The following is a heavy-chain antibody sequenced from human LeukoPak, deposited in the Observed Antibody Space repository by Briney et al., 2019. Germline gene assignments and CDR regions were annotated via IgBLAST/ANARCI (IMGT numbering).Heavy chain of an antibody. J-gene: IGHJ6*02. CDR3: ARGYDFWSGYPSYYYYGMDV. CDR2: INHSGST. D-gene: IGHD3-3*01. V-gene: IGHV4-34*01. Sequence: SETLSLTCAVYGGSFSGYYWSWIRQPPGKGLEWIGEINHSGSTNYNPSLKSRVTIPVDTSKNQFSLKLSSVTAADTAVYYCARGYDFWSGYPSYYYYGMDVWGQGTTVTVSS. CDR1: GGSFSGYY.